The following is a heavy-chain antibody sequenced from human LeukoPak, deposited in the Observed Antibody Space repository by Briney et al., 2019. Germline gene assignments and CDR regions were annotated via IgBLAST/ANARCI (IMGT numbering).Heavy chain of an antibody. V-gene: IGHV3-30*18. D-gene: IGHD2-21*01. CDR2: ISYNGGDK. CDR3: AKDVALRAAAYYFDY. Sequence: GGSLRLSCAASGFAFSSYGMHWVRQAPGKGLEGVAVISYNGGDKKYADSVKGRFTISRDTSKNTVYLEMNSLRAEDTAVYYCAKDVALRAAAYYFDYWGQGTLVTVSS. CDR1: GFAFSSYG. J-gene: IGHJ4*02.